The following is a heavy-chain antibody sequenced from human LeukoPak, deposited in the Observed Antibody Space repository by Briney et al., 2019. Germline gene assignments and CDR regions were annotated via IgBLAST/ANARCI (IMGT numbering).Heavy chain of an antibody. V-gene: IGHV4-59*08. Sequence: SETLSLTCTVSGGSISSYYWSWIRQPPGKGLEWIGYIYYSGSTNYNPSLKSRVTISVDTSKNQFSLKLSSVTAADTAVYYCARGNWNEGDYWGQGTLVTVSS. CDR3: ARGNWNEGDY. D-gene: IGHD1-20*01. CDR2: IYYSGST. CDR1: GGSISSYY. J-gene: IGHJ4*02.